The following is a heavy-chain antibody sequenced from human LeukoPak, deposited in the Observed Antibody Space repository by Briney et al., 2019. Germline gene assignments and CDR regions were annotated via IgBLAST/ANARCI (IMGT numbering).Heavy chain of an antibody. CDR1: GGSISNYY. D-gene: IGHD1-26*01. CDR2: IYTSGST. J-gene: IGHJ3*02. Sequence: SETLSLTCTVAGGSISNYYWSWIRQPPGKGLEWIWLIYTSGSTNYYPSPKSRVTMSVVTSKNQLSLKLSSVTAADAAVYYCTRPVPNSGNYPGAFDIWGQGTMVTVSS. CDR3: TRPVPNSGNYPGAFDI. V-gene: IGHV4-4*07.